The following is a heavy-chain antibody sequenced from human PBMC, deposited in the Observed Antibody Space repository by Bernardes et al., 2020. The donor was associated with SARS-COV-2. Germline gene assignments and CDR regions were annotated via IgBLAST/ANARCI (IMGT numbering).Heavy chain of an antibody. CDR2: IWYDGSNK. Sequence: SLRLSCAASGFTFSSYGMHWVRQAPGKGLEWVAVIWYDGSNKYYADSVKGRFTISRDNSKNTLYLQMNSLRAEDTAVYYCARDGGYSGYHYFDYWGQGTLVTVSS. V-gene: IGHV3-33*01. CDR3: ARDGGYSGYHYFDY. CDR1: GFTFSSYG. J-gene: IGHJ4*02. D-gene: IGHD5-12*01.